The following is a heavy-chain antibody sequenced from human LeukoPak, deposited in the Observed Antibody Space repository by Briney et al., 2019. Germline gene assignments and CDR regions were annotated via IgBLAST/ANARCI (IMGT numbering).Heavy chain of an antibody. CDR1: GGTFSSYA. J-gene: IGHJ6*02. D-gene: IGHD5-24*01. CDR3: ARDTGDGYNYYYYYGMDV. Sequence: ASVKVSCKASGGTFSSYAISWVRQAPGQGLEWMGRIIPILGIANYAQKFQGRVTITADKSTTTAYMELSSLRSEDTAVYYCARDTGDGYNYYYYYGMDVWGQGTTVTVSS. CDR2: IIPILGIA. V-gene: IGHV1-69*04.